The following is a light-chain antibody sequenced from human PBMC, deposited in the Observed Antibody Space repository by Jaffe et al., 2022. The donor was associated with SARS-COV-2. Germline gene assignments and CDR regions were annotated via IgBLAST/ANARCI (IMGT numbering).Light chain of an antibody. CDR3: QSYDDSLSARV. Sequence: QSVLTQPPSVSGAPGQRVTISCAGSSSNIGAGYDVHWYQQVPGTAPKVLIHGNFNRPSGVPDRFSGSKSGTSASLAITGLQAEDEADYYCQSYDDSLSARVFGGGTKLTVL. V-gene: IGLV1-40*01. CDR1: SSNIGAGYD. J-gene: IGLJ3*02. CDR2: GNF.